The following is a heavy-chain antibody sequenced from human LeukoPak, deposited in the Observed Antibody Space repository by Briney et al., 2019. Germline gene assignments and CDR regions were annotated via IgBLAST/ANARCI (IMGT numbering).Heavy chain of an antibody. CDR3: ARRSSGSYSSSWYVDY. Sequence: SETLSLTCTVSGGSISSYYWSWIRQPPGKGLEWIGYIYYSGSTNYNPSLKSRVTISVDTSKNQFSLKLSSVTAADTAVYYCARRSSGSYSSSWYVDYWGQGTLVTVSS. CDR2: IYYSGST. V-gene: IGHV4-59*01. CDR1: GGSISSYY. J-gene: IGHJ4*02. D-gene: IGHD6-13*01.